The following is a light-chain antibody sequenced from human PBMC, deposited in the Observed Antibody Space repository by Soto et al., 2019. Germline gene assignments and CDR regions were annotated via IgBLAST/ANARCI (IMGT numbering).Light chain of an antibody. Sequence: EIVMTQSPATLSLSPGERATLSCRASQSVSSNLAWYQQKPGQAPRLLIYGASIRATGVPARFSGSGSGTDFTLTIIRLEPEDFAVYYCQWSGGSVSFGGGTKWIS. CDR2: GAS. CDR1: QSVSSN. J-gene: IGKJ4*01. V-gene: IGKV3-15*01. CDR3: QWSGGSVS.